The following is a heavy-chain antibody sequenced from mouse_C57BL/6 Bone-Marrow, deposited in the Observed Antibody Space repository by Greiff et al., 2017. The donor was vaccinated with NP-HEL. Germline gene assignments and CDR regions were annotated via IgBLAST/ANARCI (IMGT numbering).Heavy chain of an antibody. CDR3: VRHEATVVAPGAMDY. CDR1: GFSFNTYA. D-gene: IGHD1-1*01. J-gene: IGHJ4*01. CDR2: IRSKSNNYAT. V-gene: IGHV10-1*01. Sequence: EVKLVESGGGLVQPKGSLKHSCAASGFSFNTYAMNWVRQAPGKGLEWVARIRSKSNNYATYYADSVKDRFTISRDDSESMLYLQMNNLKTEDTAMYYCVRHEATVVAPGAMDYWGQGTSVTVSS.